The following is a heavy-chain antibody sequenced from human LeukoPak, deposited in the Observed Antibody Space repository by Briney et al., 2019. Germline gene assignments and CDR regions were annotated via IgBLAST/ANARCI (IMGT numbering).Heavy chain of an antibody. D-gene: IGHD5-18*01. J-gene: IGHJ4*02. CDR1: GYTFTSYD. CDR2: ISAYNGNT. V-gene: IGHV1-18*01. Sequence: ASVKVSCKASGYTFTSYDINWVRQAPGQGLEWMGWISAYNGNTNYAQKLQGRVTMTTDTSTSTAYMELRSLRSDDTAVYYCASMDTAMAIFDYWGQGTLVTVSS. CDR3: ASMDTAMAIFDY.